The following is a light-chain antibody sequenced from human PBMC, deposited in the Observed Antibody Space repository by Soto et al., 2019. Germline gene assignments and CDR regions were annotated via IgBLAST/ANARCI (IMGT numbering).Light chain of an antibody. J-gene: IGKJ4*01. CDR3: QQYGDWPLT. V-gene: IGKV3-15*01. CDR2: ATS. CDR1: QSVGNN. Sequence: EIVLTQSPATLSVSPGERATLSCRASQSVGNNFAWYQQKPGQAPRLLIFATSTRATGVPARFSGSGSGKELTLTISRLQSEDFAVYYCQQYGDWPLTVGGGAKVEIE.